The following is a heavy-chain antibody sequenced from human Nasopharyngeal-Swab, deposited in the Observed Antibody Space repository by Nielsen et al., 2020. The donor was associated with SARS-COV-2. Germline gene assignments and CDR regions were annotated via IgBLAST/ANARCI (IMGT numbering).Heavy chain of an antibody. D-gene: IGHD3-22*01. Sequence: IREPPGKGLELIGQINHSGSTNYSPAIKSRVTISVDTSKNHFSLELISVNAADTAVYYCARARGYSSDFSYWGQGTLVTVSS. CDR3: ARARGYSSDFSY. J-gene: IGHJ4*01. CDR2: INHSGST. V-gene: IGHV4-34*01.